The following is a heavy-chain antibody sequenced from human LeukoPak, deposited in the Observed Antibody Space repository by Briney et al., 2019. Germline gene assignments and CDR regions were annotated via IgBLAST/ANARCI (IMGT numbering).Heavy chain of an antibody. V-gene: IGHV3-33*01. CDR3: TRYNNDHFDY. J-gene: IGHJ4*02. D-gene: IGHD1-14*01. CDR2: IAYDGSRA. CDR1: EFTFGGYG. Sequence: GGSLRLSCAGSEFTFGGYGMHWFRQTPGKGLEWVAVIAYDGSRAFYADSVKGRFTISRDNSKNTMSVQMDDLRAEDTAVYYCTRYNNDHFDYWGQGTLVTVSS.